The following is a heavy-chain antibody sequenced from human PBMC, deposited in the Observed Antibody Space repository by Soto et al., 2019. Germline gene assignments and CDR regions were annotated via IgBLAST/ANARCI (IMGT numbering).Heavy chain of an antibody. J-gene: IGHJ3*02. CDR3: ARVAGSWLHDAFDI. CDR1: GGTFSSYA. Sequence: QVQLVQSGAEVKKPGSSMKVSCKASGGTFSSYAISWVRQAPGQGLEWMGGIIPIFGTANYAQKFQGRVTITADESTSTAYMELSSLRSEDTAVYYCARVAGSWLHDAFDIWGQGTMVTVSS. D-gene: IGHD3-10*01. CDR2: IIPIFGTA. V-gene: IGHV1-69*01.